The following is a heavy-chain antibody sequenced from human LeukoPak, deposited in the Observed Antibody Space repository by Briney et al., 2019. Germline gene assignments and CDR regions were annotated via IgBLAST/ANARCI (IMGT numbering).Heavy chain of an antibody. J-gene: IGHJ5*02. V-gene: IGHV3-23*01. CDR3: AKAGRATRWFDP. CDR2: ISGSGGST. Sequence: PGGSLRLSCAASGFTFSSYAMSWVRQAPGKGLEWASAISGSGGSTYYADSVKGRFTISRDNSKNTLYLQMNSLRAEDTAVYYCAKAGRATRWFDPWGQGTLVTVSS. CDR1: GFTFSSYA. D-gene: IGHD1-1*01.